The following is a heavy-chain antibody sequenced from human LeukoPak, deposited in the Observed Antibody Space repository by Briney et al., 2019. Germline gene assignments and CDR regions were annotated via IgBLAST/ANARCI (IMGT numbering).Heavy chain of an antibody. D-gene: IGHD5-12*01. CDR3: ASRKYSGYDYLDAFDI. Sequence: GGSLRLSCAASGFTFSSYAMHWVRQAPGKGLEWVAVISYDGSNKYYADSVKGRFTISRDNSKNTLYLQMNSLRAEDTAVYYCASRKYSGYDYLDAFDIWGQGTMVTVSS. V-gene: IGHV3-30*14. CDR1: GFTFSSYA. J-gene: IGHJ3*02. CDR2: ISYDGSNK.